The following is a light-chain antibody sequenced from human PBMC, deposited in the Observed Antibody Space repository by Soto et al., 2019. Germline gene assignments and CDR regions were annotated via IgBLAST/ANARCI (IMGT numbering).Light chain of an antibody. CDR2: DAS. J-gene: IGKJ5*01. V-gene: IGKV3D-15*01. Sequence: DIVLTQSPGTLSLSPGGRATLSCRSSQSVTNSYLAWYQQKPGQPPRLLIYDASSRATGIPARFSGSGSGTEFTLTISSLQSEDFAVYYCQQYNNWPSITFGQGTRLEIK. CDR1: QSVTNSY. CDR3: QQYNNWPSIT.